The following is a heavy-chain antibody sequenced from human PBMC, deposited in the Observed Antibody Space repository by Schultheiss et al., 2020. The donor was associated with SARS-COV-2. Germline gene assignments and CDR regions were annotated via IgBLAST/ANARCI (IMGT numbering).Heavy chain of an antibody. CDR3: AKVQDGIAARRDLYYFDY. D-gene: IGHD6-6*01. V-gene: IGHV3-23*01. CDR1: GFTFSDYY. CDR2: ISGSGGST. Sequence: GGSLRLSCAASGFTFSDYYMSWIRQAPGKGLEWVSAISGSGGSTYYADSVKGRFTISRDNSKNTLYLQMNSLRAEDTAVYYCAKVQDGIAARRDLYYFDYWGQGTLVTVSS. J-gene: IGHJ4*02.